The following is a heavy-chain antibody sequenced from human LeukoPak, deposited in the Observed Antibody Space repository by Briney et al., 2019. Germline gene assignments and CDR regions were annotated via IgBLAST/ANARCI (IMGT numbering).Heavy chain of an antibody. D-gene: IGHD1-26*01. CDR2: INPNSGGT. CDR3: AAGWYSGSYYPPANIDY. Sequence: ASVKVSCKASGYTFTGYYMHWVRQAPGQGLEWMGWINPNSGGTNYAQKFQGRVTMTRDTSISTAYMELSRLRSDDTAVYYCAAGWYSGSYYPPANIDYWGQGTLVTVSS. J-gene: IGHJ4*02. V-gene: IGHV1-2*02. CDR1: GYTFTGYY.